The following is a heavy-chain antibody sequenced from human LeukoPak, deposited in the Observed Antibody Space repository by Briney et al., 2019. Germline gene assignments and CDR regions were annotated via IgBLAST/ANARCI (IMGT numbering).Heavy chain of an antibody. CDR3: ARGAVETATYYLDY. CDR2: IYASGST. D-gene: IGHD2-15*01. J-gene: IGHJ4*02. V-gene: IGHV4-4*07. CDR1: GGSISSDY. Sequence: SETLSLTCTVSGGSISSDYWSWIRQPAGKGLEWIGRIYASGSTNYNPSLRSRITMSVDTSKNQFSLKLRSVTAADTAVYYCARGAVETATYYLDYWGQGTLVTVSS.